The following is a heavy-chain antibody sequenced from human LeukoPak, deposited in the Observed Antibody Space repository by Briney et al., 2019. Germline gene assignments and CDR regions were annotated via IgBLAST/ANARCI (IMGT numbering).Heavy chain of an antibody. CDR1: GYSFTSYW. CDR2: IYPGDSDT. V-gene: IGHV5-51*01. D-gene: IGHD3-22*01. J-gene: IGHJ6*02. Sequence: GESLKISCKGSGYSFTSYWIGWVRQMPGKGLGWMGIIYPGDSDTRYSPSFQGQVTISADKSISTAYLQWSSLKASDTAMYYCARRAYYYDSSGTVPSYYYYGMDVWGQGTTVTVSS. CDR3: ARRAYYYDSSGTVPSYYYYGMDV.